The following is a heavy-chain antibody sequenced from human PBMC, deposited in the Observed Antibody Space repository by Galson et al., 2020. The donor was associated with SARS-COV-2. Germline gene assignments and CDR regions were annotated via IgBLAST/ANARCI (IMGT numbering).Heavy chain of an antibody. CDR3: ARLPDSSGWYGLDV. D-gene: IGHD6-19*01. Sequence: ETLSLTCTVSGDSLSPYCWSWIRQPPGKGLEWIGYIYYSGFAHYNPSLKSRVTMSVDTSKNQFSLKVSSVTAADTAVYYCARLPDSSGWYGLDVWGQGTTVAVSS. V-gene: IGHV4-59*08. CDR2: IYYSGFA. CDR1: GDSLSPYC. J-gene: IGHJ6*02.